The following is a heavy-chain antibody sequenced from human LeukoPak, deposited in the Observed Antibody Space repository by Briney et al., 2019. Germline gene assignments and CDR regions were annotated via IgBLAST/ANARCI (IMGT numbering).Heavy chain of an antibody. Sequence: SETLSLTCTVSGDSVSSRTYYWSWIRQPAGKGLEWLGFISYSGYTKYNPSLESRITISVDTSRNQFSLKLSSVTAADTAVYYCARVDYYDSNGYYNHDAFDIWGQGTMVTVSS. CDR3: ARVDYYDSNGYYNHDAFDI. CDR2: ISYSGYT. CDR1: GDSVSSRTYY. V-gene: IGHV4-61*01. J-gene: IGHJ3*02. D-gene: IGHD3-22*01.